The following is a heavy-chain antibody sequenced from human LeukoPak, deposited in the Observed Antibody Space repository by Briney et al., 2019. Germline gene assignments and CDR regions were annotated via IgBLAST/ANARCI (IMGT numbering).Heavy chain of an antibody. V-gene: IGHV3-30*02. J-gene: IGHJ5*02. CDR3: AEDRGSGVNWFDP. CDR2: IRYDGSNK. CDR1: GFTFSSYG. D-gene: IGHD6-19*01. Sequence: GGSLRLSCAASGFTFSSYGMHWVRQAPGKGLEWVAFIRYDGSNKYYADSVKGRFTISRDNSKNTLYLQVNSLRAEDTAVYYCAEDRGSGVNWFDPWGQGTLVTVSS.